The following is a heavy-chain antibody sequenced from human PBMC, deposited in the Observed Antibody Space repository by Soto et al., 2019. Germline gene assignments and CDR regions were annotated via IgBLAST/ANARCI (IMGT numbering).Heavy chain of an antibody. CDR3: ARDPSRIMITFGGVIDRVEVWGMDV. CDR1: GYTFTSYY. CDR2: INPNGGST. D-gene: IGHD3-16*02. V-gene: IGHV1-46*01. Sequence: ASVKVSCKASGYTFTSYYMHWVRQAPGQGLEWMGIINPNGGSTSYAQKFQGRVTMTRDTSTSTVYMELSSLRSEDTAVYYCARDPSRIMITFGGVIDRVEVWGMDVWGQGTTVTVSS. J-gene: IGHJ6*02.